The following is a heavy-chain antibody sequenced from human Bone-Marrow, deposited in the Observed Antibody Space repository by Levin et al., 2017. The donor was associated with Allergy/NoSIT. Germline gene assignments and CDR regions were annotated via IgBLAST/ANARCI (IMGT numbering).Heavy chain of an antibody. CDR2: INTNTGNP. D-gene: IGHD6-13*01. Sequence: VASVKVSCKASGYTFTSYAMNWVRQAPGQGLEWMGWINTNTGNPTYAQGFTGRFVFSLDTSVSTAYLQISSLKAEDTAVYYCARDRLRIAAAGTVLGWFDPWGQGTLVTVSS. CDR1: GYTFTSYA. CDR3: ARDRLRIAAAGTVLGWFDP. J-gene: IGHJ5*02. V-gene: IGHV7-4-1*02.